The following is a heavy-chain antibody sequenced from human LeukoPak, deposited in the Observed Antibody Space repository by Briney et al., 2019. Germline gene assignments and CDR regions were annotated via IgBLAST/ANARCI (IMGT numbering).Heavy chain of an antibody. D-gene: IGHD2-21*01. CDR2: IYSDGNT. V-gene: IGHV4-4*07. CDR3: ARDLSCGGDCSNWFDP. Sequence: PSETLSLTCNVSGASVSFSYWSWIRQSAGKGLEWIGRIYSDGNTNYNPSLKSRVTMPLDTSKNQFSLKLTSVTAADTAVYYCARDLSCGGDCSNWFDPWGQGTLVTVSS. CDR1: GASVSFSY. J-gene: IGHJ5*02.